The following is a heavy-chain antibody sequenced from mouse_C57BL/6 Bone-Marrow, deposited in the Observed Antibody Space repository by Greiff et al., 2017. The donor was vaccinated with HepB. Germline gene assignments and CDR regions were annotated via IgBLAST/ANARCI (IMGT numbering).Heavy chain of an antibody. CDR1: GYTFTDYY. D-gene: IGHD2-4*01. J-gene: IGHJ2*01. Sequence: EVQLQQSGPVLVKPGASVKMSCKASGYTFTDYYMNWVKQSHGKSLEWIGVINPYNGGTSYNQKFKGKATLTVDKSSSTAYMELNSLTSEDSAVYYCARTGDYDDDFDYWGQGTTLTVSS. V-gene: IGHV1-19*01. CDR3: ARTGDYDDDFDY. CDR2: INPYNGGT.